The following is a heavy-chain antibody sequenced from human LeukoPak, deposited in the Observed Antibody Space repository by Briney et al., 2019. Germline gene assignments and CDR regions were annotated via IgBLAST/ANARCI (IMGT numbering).Heavy chain of an antibody. Sequence: ASVKVSCKASGYTFTSYYMHWVRQAPGQGLEWMGIINPSGGSTSYAQKFQGRVTMTRDTSTSTVYMDLSSLRSEDTAVYYCARDSLYYYDSSGFDYWGQGTLVTVSS. CDR3: ARDSLYYYDSSGFDY. CDR1: GYTFTSYY. CDR2: INPSGGST. D-gene: IGHD3-22*01. J-gene: IGHJ4*02. V-gene: IGHV1-46*01.